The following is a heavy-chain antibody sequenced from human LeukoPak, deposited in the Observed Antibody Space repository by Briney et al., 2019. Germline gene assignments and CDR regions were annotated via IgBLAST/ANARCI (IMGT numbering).Heavy chain of an antibody. D-gene: IGHD4-11*01. J-gene: IGHJ5*01. V-gene: IGHV4-39*01. Sequence: PSETLSLTCTVSGVPISSSSYYWGWIPQPPGKGLERIGRIYYSGSTYYNPSLKRRITISVDASKNQFSQNCDLMTPAYTAVYYCARAGLPHTLKNFFDSWGQGTLVTVSS. CDR2: IYYSGST. CDR3: ARAGLPHTLKNFFDS. CDR1: GVPISSSSYY.